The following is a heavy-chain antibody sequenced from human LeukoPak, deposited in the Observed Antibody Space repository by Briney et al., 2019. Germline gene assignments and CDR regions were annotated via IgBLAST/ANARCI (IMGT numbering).Heavy chain of an antibody. CDR2: ISYDGSNK. J-gene: IGHJ6*02. V-gene: IGHV3-30*18. CDR3: AKDFRSGWYVSDQSGYGMDV. D-gene: IGHD6-19*01. Sequence: GGSLRLSCAASGFTFSSYGMHWVRQAPGKGLEWVAVISYDGSNKYYADSVKGRFTISRDNSKNTLYLQMNSLRAEDTAVYYCAKDFRSGWYVSDQSGYGMDVWGQGTTVTVSS. CDR1: GFTFSSYG.